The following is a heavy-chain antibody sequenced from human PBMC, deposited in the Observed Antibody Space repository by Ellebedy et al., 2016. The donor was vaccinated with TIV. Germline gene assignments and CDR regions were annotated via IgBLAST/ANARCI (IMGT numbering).Heavy chain of an antibody. D-gene: IGHD2-15*01. V-gene: IGHV3-48*02. CDR3: ARVEGYCSGGSCYSAHLFDY. CDR1: GFSVGSYD. CDR2: ISHSNGTT. J-gene: IGHJ4*02. Sequence: GESLKISCAASGFSVGSYDMHWVRQAPGKGLEWVSFISHSNGTTFYADSVKGRFTISRDNAKNSLYLQMNSLRDEDTAVYYCARVEGYCSGGSCYSAHLFDYWGQGTLVTVSS.